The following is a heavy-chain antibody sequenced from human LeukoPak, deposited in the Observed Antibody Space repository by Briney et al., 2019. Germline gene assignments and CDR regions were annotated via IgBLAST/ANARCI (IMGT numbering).Heavy chain of an antibody. CDR3: ARGVGATILPFDY. J-gene: IGHJ4*02. CDR1: GDSISSGNY. V-gene: IGHV4-61*05. Sequence: PSETLSLTCTVSGDSISSGNYWGWIRQPPGKGLEWIGYIYYSGITNYNPSLKSRVTISVDTSKNQFSLKLSSVTAADTAVYYCARGVGATILPFDYWGQGTLVTVSS. D-gene: IGHD1-26*01. CDR2: IYYSGIT.